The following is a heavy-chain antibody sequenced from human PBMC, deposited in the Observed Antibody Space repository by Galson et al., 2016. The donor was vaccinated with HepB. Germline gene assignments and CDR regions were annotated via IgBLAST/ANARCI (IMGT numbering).Heavy chain of an antibody. D-gene: IGHD6-19*01. CDR3: ARIRAGGWNLYNFDY. V-gene: IGHV2-70*01. CDR2: IDWNDDK. J-gene: IGHJ4*02. Sequence: PALVKPTQTLTLTCTFSGFSLSTTVLGVSWIRQPPGKALEWLALIDWNDDKYYSTSLEARLTISKDSSKNQVVLTMTNVDPVDTATYYCARIRAGGWNLYNFDYWGQGTLVTVSS. CDR1: GFSLSTTVLG.